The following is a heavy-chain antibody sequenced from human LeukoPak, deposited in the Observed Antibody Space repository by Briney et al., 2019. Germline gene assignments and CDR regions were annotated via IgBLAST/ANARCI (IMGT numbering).Heavy chain of an antibody. J-gene: IGHJ4*02. Sequence: VGSLKLSCAASGFTLSVSAVHWVRQASGKGLEWVGRIRSRANRYATAYAASVQGRFSISRDDLKNMAFLQMNSLKSEDTAVYYCTRRGRGSAGLDYWGQGTLVTVSS. CDR2: IRSRANRYAT. CDR1: GFTLSVSA. CDR3: TRRGRGSAGLDY. D-gene: IGHD3-10*01. V-gene: IGHV3-73*01.